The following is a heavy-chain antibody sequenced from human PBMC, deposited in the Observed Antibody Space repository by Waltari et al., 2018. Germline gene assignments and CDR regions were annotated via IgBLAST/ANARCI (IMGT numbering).Heavy chain of an antibody. Sequence: QVQLQQSGPGLVKPSTTLLLTCAVSGDSLFTTSVAWNWIRQSPSRGLEWLGRTFYRSQWRNDYALSVKCRITVNPDTSKNHFSLQLDSVTPDDPAVYYCARGKFTAFDIWGQGTMVTVSS. CDR2: TFYRSQWRN. J-gene: IGHJ3*02. V-gene: IGHV6-1*01. CDR1: GDSLFTTSVA. CDR3: ARGKFTAFDI.